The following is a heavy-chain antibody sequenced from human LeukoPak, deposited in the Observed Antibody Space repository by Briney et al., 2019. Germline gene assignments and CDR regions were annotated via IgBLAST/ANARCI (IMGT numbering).Heavy chain of an antibody. V-gene: IGHV4-59*11. CDR3: AGEIGTEGTGVFCY. Sequence: SETLSLTCTVSGGSISSHYWSWIRQPPGKGLEWIGYIYYSGSTNYNPSLKSRVTISVDTSKNQFSLKLSSVTAADTAVYYCAGEIGTEGTGVFCYWGQGTLVTVSS. CDR2: IYYSGST. CDR1: GGSISSHY. J-gene: IGHJ4*02. D-gene: IGHD3-10*01.